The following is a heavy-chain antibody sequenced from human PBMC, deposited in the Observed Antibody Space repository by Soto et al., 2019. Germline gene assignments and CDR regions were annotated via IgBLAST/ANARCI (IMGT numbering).Heavy chain of an antibody. V-gene: IGHV3-23*01. CDR1: GFTFSNYG. CDR2: IGGSGGSI. Sequence: EVQLLESGGGMVQTGGSLRLSCAASGFTFSNYGMNWVRHAPGKGLEWVSAIGGSGGSIYYADSVKGRFTISRDNSKNTLYLQMNSLRDEDTAVYYCAKVPKTTLSRRDAFDIWGQGTMVTVSS. J-gene: IGHJ3*02. CDR3: AKVPKTTLSRRDAFDI.